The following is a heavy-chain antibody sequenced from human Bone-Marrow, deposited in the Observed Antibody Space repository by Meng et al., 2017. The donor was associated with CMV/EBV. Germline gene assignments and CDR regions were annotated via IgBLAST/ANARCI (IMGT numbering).Heavy chain of an antibody. Sequence: GGSLRLSCAASGFTFSSYSMNWVRQAPGKGLEWVSSISRSSSYIYYADSVKGRFTISRDNDKNSLFLQMNSLRAEDTAVYYCARDIPTVVTTFDFWGQGTRVTSYS. D-gene: IGHD4-23*01. CDR1: GFTFSSYS. V-gene: IGHV3-21*01. CDR3: ARDIPTVVTTFDF. J-gene: IGHJ4*02. CDR2: ISRSSSYI.